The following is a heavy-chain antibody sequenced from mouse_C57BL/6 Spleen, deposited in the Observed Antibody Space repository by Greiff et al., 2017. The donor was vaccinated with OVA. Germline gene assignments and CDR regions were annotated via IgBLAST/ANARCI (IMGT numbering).Heavy chain of an antibody. D-gene: IGHD1-1*01. CDR1: GYTFTSYW. J-gene: IGHJ4*01. Sequence: QVQLQQPGAELVKPGASVKLSCKASGYTFTSYWMHWVKQRPGQGLEWIGMIHPNSGSTNYNEKFKSKATLTVDKSSSTAYMQLSSLTSEDSAVYYCARSCAYGSPYAMDYWGQGTSVTVSS. CDR3: ARSCAYGSPYAMDY. CDR2: IHPNSGST. V-gene: IGHV1-64*01.